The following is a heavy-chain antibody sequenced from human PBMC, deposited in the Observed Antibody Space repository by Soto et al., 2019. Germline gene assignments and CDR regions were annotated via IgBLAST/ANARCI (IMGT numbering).Heavy chain of an antibody. V-gene: IGHV3-23*01. CDR1: GFTFRSYA. CDR2: ISATGGSI. D-gene: IGHD6-13*01. CDR3: ATPSSWYSY. J-gene: IGHJ4*02. Sequence: EVQLLESGGGLVQPGGSLRLSCAASGFTFRSYAMSWVRQAPGKGLEWVSSISATGGSISYADSVKGQFTISRDNSKSTLFLQMNSLRADDTAVYYCATPSSWYSYWGQGTLVTVSS.